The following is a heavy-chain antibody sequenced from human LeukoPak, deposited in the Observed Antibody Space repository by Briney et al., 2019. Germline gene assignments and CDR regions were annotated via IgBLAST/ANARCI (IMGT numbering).Heavy chain of an antibody. CDR1: GFTFSSYG. CDR2: IRYDGSNK. Sequence: PGGSLRLSXAASGFTFSSYGMHWVRQAPGKGLEWVAFIRYDGSNKYYADSVKGRFTISRDNAKDSLYLQMTSLRAEDTAVYYCARGPSGTYRYTFVYWGQGTLVTVSS. J-gene: IGHJ4*02. V-gene: IGHV3-30*02. D-gene: IGHD3-16*02. CDR3: ARGPSGTYRYTFVY.